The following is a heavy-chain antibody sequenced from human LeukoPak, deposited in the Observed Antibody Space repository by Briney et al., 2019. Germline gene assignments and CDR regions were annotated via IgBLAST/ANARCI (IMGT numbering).Heavy chain of an antibody. CDR3: ARDAPYSSGWPLQGLDY. V-gene: IGHV3-21*01. CDR2: ISSSSSYI. D-gene: IGHD6-19*01. CDR1: GFTFSSYS. J-gene: IGHJ4*02. Sequence: PGGSLRLSCAASGFTFSSYSMNWVRQAPGKGLEWVSSISSSSSYIYYADSVKGRFTISRDNAKNSLYLQMNSLRAEDTAVYYCARDAPYSSGWPLQGLDYWGQGTLVTVSS.